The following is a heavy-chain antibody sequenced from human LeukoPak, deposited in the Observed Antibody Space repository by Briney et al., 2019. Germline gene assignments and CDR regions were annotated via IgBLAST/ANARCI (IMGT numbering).Heavy chain of an antibody. Sequence: TGGALRLSCAASGFTVSSNYMSWVRQAPGKGLELVSVIYSGGSTYYADSVKGRFTISRDNSKNTLYLQMNSLRAEDTAVYYCARVPAFMVLGHYYYGMDVWGQGTTVTVSS. CDR1: GFTVSSNY. CDR3: ARVPAFMVLGHYYYGMDV. V-gene: IGHV3-53*01. CDR2: IYSGGST. J-gene: IGHJ6*02. D-gene: IGHD4/OR15-4a*01.